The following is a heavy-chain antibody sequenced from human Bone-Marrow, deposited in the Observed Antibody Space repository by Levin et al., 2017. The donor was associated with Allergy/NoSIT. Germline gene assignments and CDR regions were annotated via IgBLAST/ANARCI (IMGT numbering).Heavy chain of an antibody. CDR2: IYYSGTT. V-gene: IGHV4-59*01. D-gene: IGHD2-2*01. CDR3: AREQSSTSCYDY. Sequence: SQTLSLTCTVSGGSIRSYYWSWIRQPPGKGLEWIGYIYYSGTTNYSPSLKSRVTISVDTSKNQFSLKLSSVTAADTAVYYCAREQSSTSCYDYWGQGTLVTVSS. CDR1: GGSIRSYY. J-gene: IGHJ4*02.